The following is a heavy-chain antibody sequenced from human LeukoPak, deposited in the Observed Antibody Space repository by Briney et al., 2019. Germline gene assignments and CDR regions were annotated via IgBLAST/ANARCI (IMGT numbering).Heavy chain of an antibody. V-gene: IGHV3-48*04. D-gene: IGHD2-2*01. J-gene: IGHJ6*02. CDR1: GFTFSSYS. CDR3: ARLLGYCSSTSCPGGMDV. CDR2: ISSSSNTI. Sequence: GGSLRLSCAASGFTFSSYSMNWVRQAPGKGLEWVSYISSSSNTIYYADSVKGRFTISRDNAKNSLYLQMNSLRAEDTAVYYCARLLGYCSSTSCPGGMDVWGQGTTVTVSS.